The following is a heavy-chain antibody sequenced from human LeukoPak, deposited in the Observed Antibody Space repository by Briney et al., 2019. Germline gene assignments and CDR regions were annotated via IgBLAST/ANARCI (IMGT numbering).Heavy chain of an antibody. CDR1: GFTFSSYS. Sequence: GGSLRLSCAASGFTFSSYSMNWVRQPPGKGLEWVSSIISSSSYIYYADSVKGRFTISRDNAKNSLYLQMNSLRAEDTAVYYCARGPMVRGGPPYWGQGTLVTVSS. CDR2: IISSSSYI. CDR3: ARGPMVRGGPPY. V-gene: IGHV3-21*01. J-gene: IGHJ4*02. D-gene: IGHD3-10*01.